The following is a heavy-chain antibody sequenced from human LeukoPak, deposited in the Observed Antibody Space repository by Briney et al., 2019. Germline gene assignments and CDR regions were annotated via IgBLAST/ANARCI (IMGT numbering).Heavy chain of an antibody. CDR3: ARDPNYYSSGSQPTSLDY. D-gene: IGHD3-10*01. J-gene: IGHJ4*02. CDR2: ISSSSSYI. Sequence: GGSLGLSCAASGFTFSSYSMNWVRQAPGKGLEWVSSISSSSSYIYYADSVKGRFTISRDNAKNSLYLQMNSLRAEDTAVYYCARDPNYYSSGSQPTSLDYWGQGTLVTVSS. CDR1: GFTFSSYS. V-gene: IGHV3-21*01.